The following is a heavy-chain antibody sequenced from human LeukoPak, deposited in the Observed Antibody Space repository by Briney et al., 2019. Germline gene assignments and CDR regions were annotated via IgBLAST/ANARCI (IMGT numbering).Heavy chain of an antibody. V-gene: IGHV3-11*04. CDR1: GFTFSNAW. CDR2: ISSSGSTI. J-gene: IGHJ4*02. Sequence: PGGSLRLSCAASGFTFSNAWMSWVRQAPGKGLEWVSYISSSGSTIYYADSVKGRFTISRDNAKNSLYLQMNSLRAEDTAVYYCARDLYPMTGYTNFDYWGQGTLVTVSS. D-gene: IGHD3-9*01. CDR3: ARDLYPMTGYTNFDY.